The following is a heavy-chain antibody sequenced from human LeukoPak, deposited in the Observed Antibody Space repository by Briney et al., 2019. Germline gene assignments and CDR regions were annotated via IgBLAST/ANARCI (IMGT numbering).Heavy chain of an antibody. D-gene: IGHD6-19*01. Sequence: SETLSLTCAVYGGSFSGYYWSWIRQPPGKGLDWIGEVNHSGSTNYNPSLKSRVTISVDTSKNQFSLMLSSVTAADTAVYYCASPIIAVAGTDYYGMDVWGQGTTVTVSS. CDR1: GGSFSGYY. CDR3: ASPIIAVAGTDYYGMDV. V-gene: IGHV4-34*01. J-gene: IGHJ6*02. CDR2: VNHSGST.